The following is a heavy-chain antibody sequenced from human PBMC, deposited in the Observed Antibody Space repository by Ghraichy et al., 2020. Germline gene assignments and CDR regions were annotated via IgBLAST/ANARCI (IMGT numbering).Heavy chain of an antibody. J-gene: IGHJ6*02. D-gene: IGHD2-2*02. CDR2: ISAGSGVI. CDR3: ARDSVPASIPYGVDV. Sequence: GGSLRLSCVASGFMFDDYTMNGVRLAPGKGLEWVSSISAGSGVIYYAHSVRGRFTPSRDNAKNSLYLQMNALRVEDTAVYYCARDSVPASIPYGVDVWGQGTTVSVSS. CDR1: GFMFDDYT. V-gene: IGHV3-21*01.